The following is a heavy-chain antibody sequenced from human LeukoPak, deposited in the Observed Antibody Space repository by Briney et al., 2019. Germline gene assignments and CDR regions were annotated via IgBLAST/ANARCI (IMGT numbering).Heavy chain of an antibody. V-gene: IGHV3-23*01. J-gene: IGHJ4*02. Sequence: GGSLRLSCAASGFTFSSYDMSWVRQAPGRGLEWVSTIGGRGISTKFADSVKGRFTISRDNSKNTLYLQMNSLRAEDTAVYYCAKADRDRSGSAWCALDNWGQGTLVTVSS. CDR3: AKADRDRSGSAWCALDN. CDR2: IGGRGIST. CDR1: GFTFSSYD. D-gene: IGHD6-19*01.